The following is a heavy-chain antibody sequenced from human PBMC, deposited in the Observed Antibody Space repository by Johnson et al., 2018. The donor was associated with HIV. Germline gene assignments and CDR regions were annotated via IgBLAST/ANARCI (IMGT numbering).Heavy chain of an antibody. V-gene: IGHV3-20*04. CDR1: GFTFNDHG. J-gene: IGHJ3*02. Sequence: VQLVESGGGVVRPGGSLRLSCAVSGFTFNDHGMSWVRQAPGKGLEWVSGINWHGGTNDYADSVKGRFTISRDNAKNSLYLQMNSLRAEDTALYYCARALYFYDSTSPLESEAFDIWGQGTMVTVSS. CDR2: INWHGGTN. D-gene: IGHD3-22*01. CDR3: ARALYFYDSTSPLESEAFDI.